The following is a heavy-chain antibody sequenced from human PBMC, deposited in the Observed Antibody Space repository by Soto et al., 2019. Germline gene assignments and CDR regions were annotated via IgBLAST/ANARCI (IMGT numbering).Heavy chain of an antibody. D-gene: IGHD7-27*01. Sequence: QIRLEQSVSEVRKTGASVTVSCKASGYTLRSYGVTWVRQAPGQGLEWLGWISVDSGEATYAQSLKDRLTFTADAYATTAVMEVKSLRSEATAIYYCTRAISSTWAKTGVDAWGQGTLVTVSS. CDR2: ISVDSGEA. V-gene: IGHV1-18*01. CDR1: GYTLRSYG. CDR3: TRAISSTWAKTGVDA. J-gene: IGHJ1*01.